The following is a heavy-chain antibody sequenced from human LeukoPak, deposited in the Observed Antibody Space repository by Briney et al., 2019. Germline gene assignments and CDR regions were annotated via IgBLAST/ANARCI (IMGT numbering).Heavy chain of an antibody. V-gene: IGHV3-66*01. CDR2: IYSGGST. D-gene: IGHD6-19*01. J-gene: IGHJ4*02. CDR3: ARAGGGSGWYSDIYFDY. Sequence: GGSLRLSCAASGFTVSSNYMSWVRQAPGKGLEWVSVIYSGGSTYYADSVKGRFTISRDNSKNTLYLQMNSLRAEDTAVYYCARAGGGSGWYSDIYFDYWGQGTLVTVSS. CDR1: GFTVSSNY.